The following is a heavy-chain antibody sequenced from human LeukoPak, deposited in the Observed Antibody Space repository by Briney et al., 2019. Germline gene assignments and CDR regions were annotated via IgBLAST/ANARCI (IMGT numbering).Heavy chain of an antibody. J-gene: IGHJ3*02. CDR1: GGTFSSYA. Sequence: GASVKVSCKASGGTFSSYAISWVRQAPGQGLEWMGGIIPIFGTANYAQKFQGRVTITTDESTSTAYMELSSLRSEDTAVYYCVSRPYYYDSSGYYGDDAFDIWGQGTMVTVSS. D-gene: IGHD3-22*01. CDR2: IIPIFGTA. CDR3: VSRPYYYDSSGYYGDDAFDI. V-gene: IGHV1-69*05.